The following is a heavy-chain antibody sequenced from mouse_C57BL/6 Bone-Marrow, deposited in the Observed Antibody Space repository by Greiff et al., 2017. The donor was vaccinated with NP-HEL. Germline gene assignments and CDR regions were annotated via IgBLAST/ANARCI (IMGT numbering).Heavy chain of an antibody. CDR1: GYTFTSYW. V-gene: IGHV1-55*01. D-gene: IGHD2-5*01. CDR2: IYPGSGST. CDR3: ARLEVYSNYVRFAY. J-gene: IGHJ3*01. Sequence: QVQLQQPGAELVKPGASVKMSCKASGYTFTSYWITWVKQRPGQGLEWIGDIYPGSGSTNYNEKFKSKATLTVDTSSSTAYMQLSSLTSEDSAVYYCARLEVYSNYVRFAYWGQGTLVTVSA.